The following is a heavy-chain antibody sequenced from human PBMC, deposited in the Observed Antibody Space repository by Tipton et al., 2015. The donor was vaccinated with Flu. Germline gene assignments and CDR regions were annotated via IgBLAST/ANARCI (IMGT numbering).Heavy chain of an antibody. CDR3: ARGGITTVRGVVWYFDL. V-gene: IGHV4-61*01. J-gene: IGHJ2*01. Sequence: TLSLTCTVSGGSVSSGSYYWSWIRQPPGKGLEWIGYIYYSGSTNYNPSLKSRVTISVDTSKNQFSPKLSSVTAADTAVYYCARGGITTVRGVVWYFDLWGRGTLVTVSS. D-gene: IGHD3-10*01. CDR1: GGSVSSGSYY. CDR2: IYYSGST.